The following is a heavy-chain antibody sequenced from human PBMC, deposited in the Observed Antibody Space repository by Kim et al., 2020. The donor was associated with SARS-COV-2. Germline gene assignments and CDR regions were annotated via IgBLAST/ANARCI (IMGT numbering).Heavy chain of an antibody. CDR3: ARYSGSYERNAFDI. CDR2: INAGNGNT. CDR1: GYTFTSYA. J-gene: IGHJ3*02. V-gene: IGHV1-3*01. D-gene: IGHD1-26*01. Sequence: ASVKVSCKASGYTFTSYAMHWVRQAPGQRLEWMGWINAGNGNTKYSQKFQGRVTITRDTSASIAYMELSSLRSEDTAVYYCARYSGSYERNAFDIWGQGTMVTVSS.